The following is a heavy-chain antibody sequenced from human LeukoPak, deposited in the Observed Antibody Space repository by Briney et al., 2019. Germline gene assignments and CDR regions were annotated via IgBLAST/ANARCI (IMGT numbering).Heavy chain of an antibody. D-gene: IGHD3-3*01. V-gene: IGHV4-61*09. J-gene: IGHJ3*02. Sequence: SQTLSLTCTVSGGSIISNRHYWSWIRQPAGKGLEWIGHIHSSGNTKYNPSLKSRLTMSIDSSKNQFSLILTSVTAADTAVYYCARVALITIHENDAFDIWGQGTVVTVSS. CDR2: IHSSGNT. CDR1: GGSIISNRHY. CDR3: ARVALITIHENDAFDI.